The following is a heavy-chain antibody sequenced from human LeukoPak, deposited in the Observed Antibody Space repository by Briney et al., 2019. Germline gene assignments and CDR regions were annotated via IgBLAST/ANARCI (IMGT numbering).Heavy chain of an antibody. CDR2: ISYDGSNK. Sequence: PGGSLRLSCAASGFTFSSYGMHWVRQAPGKGLEWVAVISYDGSNKYYADSVKGRFTISRDNSNNTLYLQMNSLRAEDTAVYYCAKSPLEGSGWYEYWFDPWGQGTLVTVSS. D-gene: IGHD6-19*01. J-gene: IGHJ5*02. CDR3: AKSPLEGSGWYEYWFDP. V-gene: IGHV3-30*18. CDR1: GFTFSSYG.